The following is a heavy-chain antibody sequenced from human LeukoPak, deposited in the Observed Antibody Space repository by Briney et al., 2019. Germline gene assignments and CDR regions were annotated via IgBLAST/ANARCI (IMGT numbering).Heavy chain of an antibody. CDR1: GFTFSSYA. CDR2: ISYDGSNK. CDR3: AKVLKVLDY. V-gene: IGHV3-30-3*01. Sequence: GRSLRLSCAASGFTFSSYAMHWVRQAPGKGLEWVAVISYDGSNKYYADSVKGRFTISRDNSKNTLYLQMNSLRAEDTAVYYCAKVLKVLDYWGQGTLVTVSS. J-gene: IGHJ4*02.